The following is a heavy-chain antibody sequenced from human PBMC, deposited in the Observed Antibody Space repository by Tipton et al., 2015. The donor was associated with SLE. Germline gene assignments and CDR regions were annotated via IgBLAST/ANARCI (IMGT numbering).Heavy chain of an antibody. J-gene: IGHJ3*02. CDR2: INLDGDDK. CDR1: GFTFDSYW. Sequence: SLRLSCAVSGFTFDSYWMTWVRQAPGKGLEWVANINLDGDDKNYVDSVKGRFTISRDNAKNSLYLEMNSLRVEDTAFYYCARIYDSSGYYQSDGAFDMWGQGTMVTVSS. D-gene: IGHD3-22*01. CDR3: ARIYDSSGYYQSDGAFDM. V-gene: IGHV3-7*03.